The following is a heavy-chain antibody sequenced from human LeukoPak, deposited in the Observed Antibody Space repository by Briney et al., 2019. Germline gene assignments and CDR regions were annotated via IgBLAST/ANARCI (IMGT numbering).Heavy chain of an antibody. Sequence: ASVKVSCKASGGTFSSYAISWVRQAPGQGLEWMGGIIPIFGTANYAQKFQGRVTITADESTSTAYMELSSLRSEDTAVYYCASGGGDLVRGVRTPTNWFDPWGQGTPVTVSS. V-gene: IGHV1-69*01. D-gene: IGHD3-10*01. CDR1: GGTFSSYA. CDR3: ASGGGDLVRGVRTPTNWFDP. CDR2: IIPIFGTA. J-gene: IGHJ5*02.